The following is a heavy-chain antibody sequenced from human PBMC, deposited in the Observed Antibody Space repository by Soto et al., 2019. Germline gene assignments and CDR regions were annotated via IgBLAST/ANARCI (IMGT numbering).Heavy chain of an antibody. J-gene: IGHJ6*03. Sequence: GGSLRLSCAASGFTFSSYAMSWVRQAPGKGLEWVSAISGSGGSTYYADSVKGRFTISRDNSKNTLYLQMNSLRAEDTAVYYCAKNSPSDIVVVVAAEYYYYMDVWGKGTTVTVS. CDR2: ISGSGGST. V-gene: IGHV3-23*01. D-gene: IGHD2-15*01. CDR1: GFTFSSYA. CDR3: AKNSPSDIVVVVAAEYYYYMDV.